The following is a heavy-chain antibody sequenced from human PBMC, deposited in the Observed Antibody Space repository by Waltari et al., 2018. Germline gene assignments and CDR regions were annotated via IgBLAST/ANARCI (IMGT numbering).Heavy chain of an antibody. CDR1: GGTFSSYA. V-gene: IGHV1-69*01. CDR3: ARGKGQDPYCGGDCYSRPFDY. D-gene: IGHD2-21*02. J-gene: IGHJ4*02. Sequence: QVQLVQSGAEVQKPGSSVKVSCKASGGTFSSYAISWVRQASGQGLEWMGGIIPIFGTANYAQKFQGRVTITADESTSTAYMELSSLRSEDTAVYYCARGKGQDPYCGGDCYSRPFDYWGQGTLVTVSS. CDR2: IIPIFGTA.